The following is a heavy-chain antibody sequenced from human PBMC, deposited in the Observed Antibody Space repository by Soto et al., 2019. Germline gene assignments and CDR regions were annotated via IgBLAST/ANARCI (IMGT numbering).Heavy chain of an antibody. CDR1: GFTFSNYG. CDR3: AKDHLTTTVTTVGY. D-gene: IGHD4-17*01. CDR2: ISYHGSDK. J-gene: IGHJ4*02. V-gene: IGHV3-30*18. Sequence: QVQLVESGGGGVQPGRSLRLSCAASGFTFSNYGMHWVRQAPGKGLVWVPVISYHGSDKYYADYVKGRFTISRDNSKNTLYLQLDSLRAEDTDVDYFAKDHLTTTVTTVGYWGQGTLVTVSS.